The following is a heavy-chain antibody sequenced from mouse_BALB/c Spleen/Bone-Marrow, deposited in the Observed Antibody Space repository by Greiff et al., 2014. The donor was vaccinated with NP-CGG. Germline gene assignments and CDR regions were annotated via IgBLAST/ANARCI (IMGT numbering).Heavy chain of an antibody. V-gene: IGHV1-4*01. CDR1: GYTFAYCT. Sequence: VKLMESGAELARPGASVKMSCKASGYTFAYCTVHWVKQRPGQGLEWIGYINPSSGYTNYNQKFKDKATLTTGKSSSTAYMQLSSLTSEDSAVYYCAREVYGSWFAYWGQGTLVTVSA. CDR2: INPSSGYT. CDR3: AREVYGSWFAY. J-gene: IGHJ3*01. D-gene: IGHD2-2*01.